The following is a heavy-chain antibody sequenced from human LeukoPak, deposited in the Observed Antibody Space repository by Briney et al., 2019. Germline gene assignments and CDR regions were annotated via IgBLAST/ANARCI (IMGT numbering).Heavy chain of an antibody. Sequence: PGGSLRLSCAASGFTFSSYGMHWVRQAPGKGLVWVARINTDGRSTSYAESVKGRFTFSRDDAKNTLYLQMNSLRAEDTAVYYCVRDVWGDRDSYFDYWGQGTLVTVSS. CDR2: INTDGRST. CDR3: VRDVWGDRDSYFDY. D-gene: IGHD2-21*02. V-gene: IGHV3-74*01. J-gene: IGHJ4*02. CDR1: GFTFSSYG.